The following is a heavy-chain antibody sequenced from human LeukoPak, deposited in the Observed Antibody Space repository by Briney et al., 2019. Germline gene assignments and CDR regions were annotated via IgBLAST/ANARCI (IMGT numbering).Heavy chain of an antibody. CDR3: ARTPGGTFPIFDY. CDR2: IYTSGST. Sequence: SQTLSLTCTVSGSSISSGSYYWSWIRQPAGKGLEWIGRIYTSGSTNYNPSLKSRVTMSVDTSKNQFSLKLSSVTAADTAVYYCARTPGGTFPIFDYWGQGTLVTVSS. V-gene: IGHV4-61*02. CDR1: GSSISSGSYY. J-gene: IGHJ4*02. D-gene: IGHD3-16*01.